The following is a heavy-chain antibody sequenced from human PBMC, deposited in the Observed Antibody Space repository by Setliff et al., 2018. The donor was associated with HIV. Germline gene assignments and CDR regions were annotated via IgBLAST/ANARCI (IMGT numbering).Heavy chain of an antibody. D-gene: IGHD1-26*01. CDR2: IGTYSGNT. Sequence: ASVKVSCKASGYTFTSYGIGWVRQAPGQGLEYLGWIGTYSGNTDYAQSVQGRVAMTRDSSTNTVYMEVSSLKSDDTAVYYCARAVLYSGSYYPFDYWGQGVLVTVSS. CDR1: GYTFTSYG. CDR3: ARAVLYSGSYYPFDY. J-gene: IGHJ4*02. V-gene: IGHV1-18*01.